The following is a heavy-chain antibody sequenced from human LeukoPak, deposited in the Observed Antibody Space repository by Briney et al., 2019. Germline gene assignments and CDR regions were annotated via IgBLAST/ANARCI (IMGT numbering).Heavy chain of an antibody. J-gene: IGHJ4*02. CDR1: GGSISSSSNY. V-gene: IGHV4-61*02. D-gene: IGHD4-17*01. CDR2: IYTSGST. CDR3: ASTLPSYGDYSLYYFDY. Sequence: SETLSLTCTVSGGSISSSSNYWSWIRQPAGKGLEWIGRIYTSGSTNYNPSLKSRVTISVDTSKNQFSLKLSSVTAADTAVYYCASTLPSYGDYSLYYFDYWGQGTLVTVSS.